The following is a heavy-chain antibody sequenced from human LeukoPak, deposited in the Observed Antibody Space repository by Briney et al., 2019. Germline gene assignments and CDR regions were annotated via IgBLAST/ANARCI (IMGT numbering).Heavy chain of an antibody. J-gene: IGHJ2*01. V-gene: IGHV1-24*01. CDR2: FDPEDGET. CDR3: ATTVTIHWYFDL. CDR1: GYTLTELS. Sequence: ASVKVSCKVSGYTLTELSMHWVRQAPGKGLEWMGGFDPEDGETIYAQKFQGRVTMTEDTSTDTAYMELSSLRSEDTAVYYCATTVTIHWYFDLWGRGTLVTVSS. D-gene: IGHD4-17*01.